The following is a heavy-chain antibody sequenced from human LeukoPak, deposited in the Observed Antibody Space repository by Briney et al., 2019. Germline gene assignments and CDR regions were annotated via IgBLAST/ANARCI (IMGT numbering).Heavy chain of an antibody. J-gene: IGHJ4*02. CDR1: GFTFSTYW. Sequence: GGSLRLSCGASGFTFSTYWMHWVRQAPGKGLVWVSGINSDGSSTTYADSVKGRFTISRDNDKNTLYLQMNSLRPEDTAVYYCAAVFSTYYFDYWGQGTLVTVSS. CDR2: INSDGSST. V-gene: IGHV3-74*01. CDR3: AAVFSTYYFDY. D-gene: IGHD5/OR15-5a*01.